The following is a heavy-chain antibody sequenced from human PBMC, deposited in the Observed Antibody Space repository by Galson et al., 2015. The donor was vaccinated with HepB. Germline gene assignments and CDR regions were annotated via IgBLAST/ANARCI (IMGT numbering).Heavy chain of an antibody. CDR2: ISAYNGNT. Sequence: SVKVSCKASGYTFTSYGISWVRQAPGQGLEWMGWISAYNGNTNYAQKLQGRVTMTTDTSTSTAYMELRSLRSDDTAVYYCARDLLLSPRSSGYYWGPYYYYGMDVWGQGTTVTVSS. CDR3: ARDLLLSPRSSGYYWGPYYYYGMDV. D-gene: IGHD3-22*01. J-gene: IGHJ6*02. V-gene: IGHV1-18*04. CDR1: GYTFTSYG.